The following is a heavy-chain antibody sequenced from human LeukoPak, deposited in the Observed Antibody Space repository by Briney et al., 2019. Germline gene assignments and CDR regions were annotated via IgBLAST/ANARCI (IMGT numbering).Heavy chain of an antibody. CDR1: GFTFSSYG. CDR2: ISYDGSNK. J-gene: IGHJ4*02. CDR3: AKIISDYYDSSGYAYFDY. D-gene: IGHD3-22*01. Sequence: GRSLRLSCAASGFTFSSYGMHWVRQAPGKGLEWVAVISYDGSNKYYADSVKGRFTISRDNSKNTLYLQMNSLRAEDTAVYYCAKIISDYYDSSGYAYFDYWGQGTLVTVSS. V-gene: IGHV3-30*18.